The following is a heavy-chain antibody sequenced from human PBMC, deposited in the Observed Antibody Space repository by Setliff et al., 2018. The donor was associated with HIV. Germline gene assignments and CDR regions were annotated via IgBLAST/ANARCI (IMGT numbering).Heavy chain of an antibody. Sequence: PGGSLSLSCAASGFTFGSYDMNWVRQAPGKGLEWVSYISGSGSIIYYADSVKGRFTISRDNAEYSLHLQMNSLRAEDTAVYYCARERLRNYYYYMDVWAKGTTVTVSS. CDR2: ISGSGSII. D-gene: IGHD5-12*01. CDR3: ARERLRNYYYYMDV. V-gene: IGHV3-48*03. J-gene: IGHJ6*03. CDR1: GFTFGSYD.